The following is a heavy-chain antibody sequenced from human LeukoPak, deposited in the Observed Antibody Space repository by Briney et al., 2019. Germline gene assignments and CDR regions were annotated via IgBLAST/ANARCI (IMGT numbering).Heavy chain of an antibody. J-gene: IGHJ5*02. CDR2: INPNSGGT. Sequence: GASVKVSCKASGYTFTGYYMHWVRQAPGQGLERMGWINPNSGGTNYAQKFQGWVTMTRDTSISTAYMELSRLRSDDTAVYYCARDPGIAAHWFDPWGQGTLVTVSS. D-gene: IGHD6-13*01. V-gene: IGHV1-2*04. CDR3: ARDPGIAAHWFDP. CDR1: GYTFTGYY.